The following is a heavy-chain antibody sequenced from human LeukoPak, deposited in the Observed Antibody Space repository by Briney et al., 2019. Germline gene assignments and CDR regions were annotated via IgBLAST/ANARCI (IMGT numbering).Heavy chain of an antibody. J-gene: IGHJ4*02. CDR1: GFTFSSYG. Sequence: PGGSLRLSCAASGFTFSSYGMHWVRQAPGKGLEWVAVIWYDGSNKYYADSVKGRFTISRDNSKNTLYLQTNSLRAEDTAVYYCARDYGSSLPYYFDYWGQGTLVTVSS. CDR3: ARDYGSSLPYYFDY. V-gene: IGHV3-33*01. CDR2: IWYDGSNK. D-gene: IGHD6-13*01.